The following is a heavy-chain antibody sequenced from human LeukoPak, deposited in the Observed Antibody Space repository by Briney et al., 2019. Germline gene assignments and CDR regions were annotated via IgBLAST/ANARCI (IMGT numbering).Heavy chain of an antibody. CDR1: GFTFRSDA. Sequence: QPGGSLRLSCAASGFTFRSDAMSWVRQAPGKGLEWVSGISDSGGSTYYADSVKGQFTMSRDNSKNTLYLQMYSLRAEDTAVYYCARVRYSGSYYFDYWGQGTLVTVSS. V-gene: IGHV3-23*01. D-gene: IGHD1-26*01. CDR3: ARVRYSGSYYFDY. J-gene: IGHJ4*02. CDR2: ISDSGGST.